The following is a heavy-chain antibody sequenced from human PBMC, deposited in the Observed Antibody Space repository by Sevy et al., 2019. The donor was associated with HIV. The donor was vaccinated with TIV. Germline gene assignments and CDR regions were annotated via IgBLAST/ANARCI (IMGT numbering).Heavy chain of an antibody. CDR3: AREGSYSTTAQVDY. V-gene: IGHV1-18*01. CDR1: GYTFTSYG. Sequence: ASVKVSCKASGYTFTSYGISWVRQAPGQGLEWMGWISAYNGNTNYAQKLQGRVTMTTDASTSTAYMELRSLRSDDTAVYYCAREGSYSTTAQVDYWGQGTLVTVSS. CDR2: ISAYNGNT. D-gene: IGHD4-17*01. J-gene: IGHJ4*02.